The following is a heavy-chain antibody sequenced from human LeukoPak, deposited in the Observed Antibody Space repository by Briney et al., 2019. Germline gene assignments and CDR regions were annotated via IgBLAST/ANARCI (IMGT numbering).Heavy chain of an antibody. CDR1: GGTFSSYA. CDR2: IIPIFGTA. CDR3: ARHPGYSSGWYSDKYYFDY. D-gene: IGHD6-19*01. V-gene: IGHV1-69*13. Sequence: SVKVSCKASGGTFSSYAISWVRQAPGQGLEWMGGIIPIFGTANYAQKFQGRVTITADESTSTAYMELSSLGSEDTAVYYCARHPGYSSGWYSDKYYFDYWGQGTLVTVSS. J-gene: IGHJ4*02.